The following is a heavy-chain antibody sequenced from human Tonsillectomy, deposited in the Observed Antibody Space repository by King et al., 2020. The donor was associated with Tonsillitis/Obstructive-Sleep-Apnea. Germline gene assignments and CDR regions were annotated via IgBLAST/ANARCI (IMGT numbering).Heavy chain of an antibody. CDR2: INHSGST. CDR1: GGSFSGYY. D-gene: IGHD1-26*01. Sequence: VQLQQWGAGLLKPSETLSLTCAVYGGSFSGYYWSWIRQPPGKGLEWIGEINHSGSTNYNPSLKSRVTISVDTSKNQFSLKLSSVTAADTAVYYCARGSGDQYYCYYYMDVWGKGTTVTVSS. J-gene: IGHJ6*03. CDR3: ARGSGDQYYCYYYMDV. V-gene: IGHV4-34*01.